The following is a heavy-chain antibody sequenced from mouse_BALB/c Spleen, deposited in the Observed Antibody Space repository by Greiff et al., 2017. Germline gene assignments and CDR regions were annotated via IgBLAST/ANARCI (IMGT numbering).Heavy chain of an antibody. D-gene: IGHD1-1*02. CDR2: IYPGNGDT. V-gene: IGHV1-12*01. CDR1: GYTFTSYN. J-gene: IGHJ2*01. Sequence: LQQPGAELVKPGASVKMSCKASGYTFTSYNMHWVKQTPGQGLEWIGAIYPGNGDTSYNQKFKGKATLTADKSSSTAYMQLSSLTSEDSAVYYCAKGVYGVILHYFDYWGQGTTLTVSS. CDR3: AKGVYGVILHYFDY.